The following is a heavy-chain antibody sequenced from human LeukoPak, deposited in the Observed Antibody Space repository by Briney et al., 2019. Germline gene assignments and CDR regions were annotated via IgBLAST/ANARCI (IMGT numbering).Heavy chain of an antibody. CDR3: ATGTAMVRGVLDAFDI. V-gene: IGHV1-24*01. Sequence: GASVKVSCKVSGYTLTELSMHWVRQAPGKGLEWMGGFDPEDGETTYAQKFQGRVTMTEDTSTDTAYMELSSLRSEDTAVYYCATGTAMVRGVLDAFDIWGQGTMVTVSS. J-gene: IGHJ3*02. CDR1: GYTLTELS. D-gene: IGHD3-10*01. CDR2: FDPEDGET.